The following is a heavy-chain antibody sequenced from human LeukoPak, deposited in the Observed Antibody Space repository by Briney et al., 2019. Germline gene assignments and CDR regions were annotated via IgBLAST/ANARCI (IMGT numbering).Heavy chain of an antibody. D-gene: IGHD2-2*01. CDR3: ARVYQSAEYYFDY. CDR2: IYYTGST. V-gene: IGHV4-59*01. Sequence: PTGTLSHTRPGTGGSLDRYYWSWLRPPPGKGREWIEYIYYTGSTEYHPSLKSRVTISLDTSMNQFSLKLTSVNAADTAVYYFARVYQSAEYYFDYWGQGNLVSVSS. J-gene: IGHJ4*02. CDR1: GGSLDRYY.